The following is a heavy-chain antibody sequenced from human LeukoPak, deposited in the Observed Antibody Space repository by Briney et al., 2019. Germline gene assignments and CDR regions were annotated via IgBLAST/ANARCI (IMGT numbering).Heavy chain of an antibody. Sequence: GGSLRLSCAASGLTFSSYGMHWVRQAPGKGLEWVAFIRYDGSNKYYADSVKGRFTISRDNSKNTLYLQMNSLRAEDTAVYYCARRPAVAGGFDYWGQGTLVTVSS. CDR2: IRYDGSNK. CDR3: ARRPAVAGGFDY. J-gene: IGHJ4*02. V-gene: IGHV3-30*02. CDR1: GLTFSSYG. D-gene: IGHD6-19*01.